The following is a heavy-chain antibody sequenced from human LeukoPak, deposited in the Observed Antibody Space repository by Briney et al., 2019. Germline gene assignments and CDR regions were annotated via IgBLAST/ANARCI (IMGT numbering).Heavy chain of an antibody. CDR2: TSYSGST. CDR3: ARHLDYYGSGSYEY. J-gene: IGHJ4*02. D-gene: IGHD3-10*01. CDR1: GGSISTYH. V-gene: IGHV4-59*08. Sequence: PSETLSLTCAVSGGSISTYHWSWIRQPPGKGLEWIGYTSYSGSTNYNPSLKSRVTISVDTSKSQFSLKLSSVTAADTAVYYCARHLDYYGSGSYEYWGQGTLVTVPS.